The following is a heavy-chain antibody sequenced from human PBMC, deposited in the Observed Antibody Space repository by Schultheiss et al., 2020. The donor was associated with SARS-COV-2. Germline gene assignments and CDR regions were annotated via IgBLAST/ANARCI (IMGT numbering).Heavy chain of an antibody. CDR3: ARHGKYGDFDGHYYYGFDV. J-gene: IGHJ6*02. Sequence: SETLSLTCAVYGGSFSGYYWSWIRQPPGKGLEWIGYIYYSGSTNYNASLKSRVTMSVDTSKDQFSLKLSSVIAADTAVYYCARHGKYGDFDGHYYYGFDVWGQGTTVTVSS. CDR1: GGSFSGYY. D-gene: IGHD4-17*01. CDR2: IYYSGST. V-gene: IGHV4-59*08.